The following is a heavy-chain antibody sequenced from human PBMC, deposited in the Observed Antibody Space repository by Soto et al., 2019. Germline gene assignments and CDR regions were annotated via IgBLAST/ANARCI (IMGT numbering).Heavy chain of an antibody. D-gene: IGHD6-6*01. CDR2: INPNTGTT. V-gene: IGHV1-8*01. Sequence: QVQLVQSGAEVKKPGASVKVSCKASGYIFTSYDINWVRQATGQGLEWMGWINPNTGTTGYAQKFQGRVTMTRNTSXMTAYMELSSLRSEDTAVYYCARGRAARPPYNWFDPWGQGILVTVSS. J-gene: IGHJ5*02. CDR1: GYIFTSYD. CDR3: ARGRAARPPYNWFDP.